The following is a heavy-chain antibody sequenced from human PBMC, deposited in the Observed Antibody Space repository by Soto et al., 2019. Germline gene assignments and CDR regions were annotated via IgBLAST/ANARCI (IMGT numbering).Heavy chain of an antibody. Sequence: SETLSLTYTVSGGSIRSYYWSWIRQPPGEGLAWIGNIYYTGSTNNNPSLKSRVTVSVDTSKNQFSLKLSSVTAADTAVYFCARFSSGYSSRNWFDPWGQGTLVTVSS. CDR2: IYYTGST. CDR3: ARFSSGYSSRNWFDP. J-gene: IGHJ5*02. CDR1: GGSIRSYY. D-gene: IGHD6-19*01. V-gene: IGHV4-59*01.